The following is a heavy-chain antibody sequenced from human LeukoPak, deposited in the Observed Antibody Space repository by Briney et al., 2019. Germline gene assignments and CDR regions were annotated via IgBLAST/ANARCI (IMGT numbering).Heavy chain of an antibody. CDR2: IIPVFDTA. D-gene: IGHD6-13*01. Sequence: SVKVSCKASGDTFSNYDVTWVRQAPGQGLEWMGRIIPVFDTAKYAQNFQGRVTMTTDESSSTAYMELYSLRSEDTAVYYCALSAEKQLVYFDFWGQGTLATVSS. CDR3: ALSAEKQLVYFDF. J-gene: IGHJ4*02. CDR1: GDTFSNYD. V-gene: IGHV1-69*05.